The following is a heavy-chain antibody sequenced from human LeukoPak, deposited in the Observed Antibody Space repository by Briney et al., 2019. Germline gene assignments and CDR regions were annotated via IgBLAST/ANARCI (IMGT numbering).Heavy chain of an antibody. CDR2: ISYDGSNK. J-gene: IGHJ3*02. CDR1: GFTFSSYA. V-gene: IGHV3-30-3*01. Sequence: PGRSLRLSCAASGFTFSSYAMHWVRQAPGKGLEWVAVISYDGSNKYYADSVKGRFTISRDNSKNTLYLQMNSLRADDTAVYSCARGAHGQTYAFDIWGQGTMVTVSS. D-gene: IGHD3-16*01. CDR3: ARGAHGQTYAFDI.